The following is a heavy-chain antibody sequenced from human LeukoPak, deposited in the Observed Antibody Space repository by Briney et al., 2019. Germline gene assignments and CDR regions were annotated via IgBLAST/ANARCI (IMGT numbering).Heavy chain of an antibody. CDR3: ARGGGARPTDY. J-gene: IGHJ4*02. Sequence: GGSLRLSCTASGFFVSNNYTNWVRQAPGKGLEWVSVLYSGGTTYYADSVKGRFTISRDNSKNKLYLQMNSLRVEDTAVYYCARGGGARPTDYWGQGTLVTVSS. CDR2: LYSGGTT. V-gene: IGHV3-53*01. D-gene: IGHD3-10*01. CDR1: GFFVSNNY.